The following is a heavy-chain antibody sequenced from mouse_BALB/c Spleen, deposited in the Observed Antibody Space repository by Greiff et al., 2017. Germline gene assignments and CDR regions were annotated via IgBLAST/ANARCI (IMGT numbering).Heavy chain of an antibody. CDR2: IAPGSGST. V-gene: IGHV1S41*01. J-gene: IGHJ3*01. CDR3: ARRGNYWFAY. CDR1: GYTFTSYW. Sequence: DLVKPGASVKLSCKASGYTFTSYWINWIKQRPGQGLEWIGRIAPGSGSTYYNEMFKGKATLTVDKSSSTAYMELRSLTSEDSAVYYCARRGNYWFAYWGQGTLVTVSA. D-gene: IGHD2-1*01.